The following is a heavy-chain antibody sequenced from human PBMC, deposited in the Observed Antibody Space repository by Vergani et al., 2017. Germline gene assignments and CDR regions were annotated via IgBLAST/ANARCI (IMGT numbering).Heavy chain of an antibody. CDR3: ARAEECSGGSCYSDY. V-gene: IGHV1-46*01. J-gene: IGHJ4*02. CDR2: INPSGGST. D-gene: IGHD2-15*01. CDR1: GYTFTSYY. Sequence: QVQLVQSGAEVKKPGASVKVSCKASGYTFTSYYMHWVRQAPGQGLEWMGIINPSGGSTSYAQKFQGRVTMTTDTSTSTAYMELRSLRSDDTAVYYCARAEECSGGSCYSDYWGQGTLVTVSS.